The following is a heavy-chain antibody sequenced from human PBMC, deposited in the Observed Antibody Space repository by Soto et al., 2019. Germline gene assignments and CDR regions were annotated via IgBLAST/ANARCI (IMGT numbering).Heavy chain of an antibody. CDR2: IIPMFGAA. Sequence: QVQLVQSGAEVKKPGSSVKVSCKASGGTFTSHAVSWVRQAPGQGLEWMGGIIPMFGAANYALNFQGRVTITADEPMGTAYMELSSLRSEDTAVYYCARGSISWFLDYWGLGTLVTVSS. CDR1: GGTFTSHA. J-gene: IGHJ4*02. D-gene: IGHD6-13*01. CDR3: ARGSISWFLDY. V-gene: IGHV1-69*12.